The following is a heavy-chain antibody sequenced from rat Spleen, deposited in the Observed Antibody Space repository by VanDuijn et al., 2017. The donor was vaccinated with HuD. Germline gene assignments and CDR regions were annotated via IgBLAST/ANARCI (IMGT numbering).Heavy chain of an antibody. J-gene: IGHJ1*01. CDR2: ISYEGSST. Sequence: EVQLVESGGGLVQPGRSLKLSCVASGFSFSDYYMVWVRQAPKKGLEWVASISYEGSSTYYGDSVKGRFTISRDNAKSTLYLQMNSLRSEDTATYYCARRRYYYRVPGWYFDLWGPGTMVTVSS. D-gene: IGHD1-1*01. V-gene: IGHV5-22*01. CDR1: GFSFSDYY. CDR3: ARRRYYYRVPGWYFDL.